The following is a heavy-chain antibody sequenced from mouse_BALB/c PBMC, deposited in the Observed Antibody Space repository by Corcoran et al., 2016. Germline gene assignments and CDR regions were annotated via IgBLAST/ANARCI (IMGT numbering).Heavy chain of an antibody. CDR3: ANWDWYFDV. J-gene: IGHJ1*01. V-gene: IGHV14-3*02. CDR1: GFNIKDTY. Sequence: VQLQQSGAELVKPGASVKLSCTASGFNIKDTYMHWVKQMPEQGLEWIGRIDPANGNTKYDPKCQGKATITADTSSNTAYLQLSSLTSEDTAVYYCANWDWYFDVWGAGTTVTVSS. CDR2: IDPANGNT. D-gene: IGHD4-1*01.